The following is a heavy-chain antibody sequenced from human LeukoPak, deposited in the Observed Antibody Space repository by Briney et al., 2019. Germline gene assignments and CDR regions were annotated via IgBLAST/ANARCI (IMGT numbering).Heavy chain of an antibody. D-gene: IGHD6-6*01. Sequence: SETLSLTCAVYGGSFSVYYWSWIRQPPEKGLEWIGEINHSGSTNYNPSLKSRVTISVDTSKNQFSLKLSSVTAADTAVYYCPRGLGSSFLYYYYYYMDVWGKGTTVTVSS. CDR1: GGSFSVYY. CDR2: INHSGST. V-gene: IGHV4-34*01. J-gene: IGHJ6*03. CDR3: PRGLGSSFLYYYYYYMDV.